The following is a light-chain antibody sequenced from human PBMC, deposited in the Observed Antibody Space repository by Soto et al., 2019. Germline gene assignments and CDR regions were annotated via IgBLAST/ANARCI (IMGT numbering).Light chain of an antibody. V-gene: IGLV3-9*01. CDR1: NVGSKN. Sequence: SYELNQPLSVSVALGQTATISCGGDNVGSKNVQWYQRKPGQAPLMVIYRDSGRPSEIPERFSGSHSGNTATLTITRAQGGDEADYYCQVWDSNTAHVLFGGGTKLTVL. J-gene: IGLJ2*01. CDR2: RDS. CDR3: QVWDSNTAHVL.